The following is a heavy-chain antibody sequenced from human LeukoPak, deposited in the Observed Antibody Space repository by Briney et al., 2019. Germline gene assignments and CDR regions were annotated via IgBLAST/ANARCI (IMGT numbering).Heavy chain of an antibody. V-gene: IGHV3-7*01. CDR3: ARNFRWLQLDF. CDR1: GFTSINSW. J-gene: IGHJ4*02. CDR2: IKPDGSEK. D-gene: IGHD5-24*01. Sequence: PGGSLRLSCAASGFTSINSWMIWVRQAPGKGLEWVAGIKPDGSEKYYVDSVKGRFTVSRDNAKSSLYLQMNSLRAEDTAVYYCARNFRWLQLDFWGRGTLLTVSS.